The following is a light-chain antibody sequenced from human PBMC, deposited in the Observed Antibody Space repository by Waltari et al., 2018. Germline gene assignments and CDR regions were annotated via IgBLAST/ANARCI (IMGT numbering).Light chain of an antibody. CDR2: DTS. V-gene: IGKV3-20*01. CDR1: QNVGRS. J-gene: IGKJ1*01. Sequence: IVLTQSPGTLSLSPGESATLSCRASQNVGRSLVWYQQKPGQAPRLLIYDTSTRATGIPDRFSGSGYGTDLSLTIASLEPEDFAVYYRHHNVRLPVTFGQGTKVEI. CDR3: HHNVRLPVT.